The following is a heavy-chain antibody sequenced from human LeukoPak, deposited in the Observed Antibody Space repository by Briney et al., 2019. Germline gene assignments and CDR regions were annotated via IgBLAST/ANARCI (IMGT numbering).Heavy chain of an antibody. CDR2: IVGSGGST. V-gene: IGHV3-23*01. CDR1: GFTFSNYA. CDR3: AKRSSGRSGFDY. Sequence: PGSSLRLSCAASGFTFSNYAVHWVRQAPGKGLEWVSGIVGSGGSTYSSDSVKGRFTISRDNSKNTLYLQMNSLRAEDTALYYCAKRSSGRSGFDYWGQGTLVTVSS. D-gene: IGHD3-10*01. J-gene: IGHJ4*02.